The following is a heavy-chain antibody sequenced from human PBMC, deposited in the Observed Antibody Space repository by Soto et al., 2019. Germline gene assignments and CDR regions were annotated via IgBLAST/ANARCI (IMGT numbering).Heavy chain of an antibody. V-gene: IGHV3-64D*06. CDR1: GFTFRIYG. Sequence: PGGSLRLSCSGSGFTFRIYGMHWVRQAPGKGLEYVSGISGDGGSTYHADSVKGRFIISRDNSKNTLYLQMSSLRAEDTALYYCTTGMEVAGLLYWGQGTLVTVSS. J-gene: IGHJ4*02. CDR3: TTGMEVAGLLY. CDR2: ISGDGGST. D-gene: IGHD6-19*01.